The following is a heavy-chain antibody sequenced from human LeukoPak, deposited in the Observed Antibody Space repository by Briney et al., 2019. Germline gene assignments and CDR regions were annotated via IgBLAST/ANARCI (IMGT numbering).Heavy chain of an antibody. D-gene: IGHD2-15*01. Sequence: ASVKVSCKASGYTFTSYDMHWVRQAPRQGLEWMGMINPSDGSTSYAQKFQGRVTMTTDTSTSTVYMELSSLRSEDTAVYYCARDRSQSGGSFGGAFDFWGQGTMVTVSS. V-gene: IGHV1-46*01. J-gene: IGHJ3*01. CDR1: GYTFTSYD. CDR3: ARDRSQSGGSFGGAFDF. CDR2: INPSDGST.